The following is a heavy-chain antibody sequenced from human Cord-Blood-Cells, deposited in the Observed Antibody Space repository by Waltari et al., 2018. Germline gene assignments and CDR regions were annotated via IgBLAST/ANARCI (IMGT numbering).Heavy chain of an antibody. D-gene: IGHD1-7*01. V-gene: IGHV4-4*07. J-gene: IGHJ4*02. CDR3: ARGGTTAGDY. Sequence: QVQLQESGPGLVKPSETLSLTCTVSGGSISSYYWSWIRQPAGKGLEWIGRIYTSGSTNTDPSLESRVTMSVDTCRNQVSLKRGSVTAAETAVYYCARGGTTAGDYWGQGTLVTVSS. CDR1: GGSISSYY. CDR2: IYTSGST.